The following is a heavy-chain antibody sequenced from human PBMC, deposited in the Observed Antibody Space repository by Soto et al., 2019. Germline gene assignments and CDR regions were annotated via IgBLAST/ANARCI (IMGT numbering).Heavy chain of an antibody. Sequence: GGSLRLSCAASGFTFSTYGMHWVRQAPGKGLEWVAAMSYDGTKEYYVDSVKGRFTISRDNSRNTLFLQLNSLRAEDTAVYYCAKEYGSTWIDHWGQGTLVTVYS. CDR1: GFTFSTYG. CDR2: MSYDGTKE. V-gene: IGHV3-30*18. CDR3: AKEYGSTWIDH. D-gene: IGHD6-13*01. J-gene: IGHJ4*02.